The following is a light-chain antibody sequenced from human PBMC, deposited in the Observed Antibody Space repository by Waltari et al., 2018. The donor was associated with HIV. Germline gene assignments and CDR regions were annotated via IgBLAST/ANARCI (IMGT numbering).Light chain of an antibody. CDR3: MQALQSPNT. CDR2: LAS. V-gene: IGKV2-28*01. Sequence: DILLTQSPLSLPVTPGEPASISCRSSQSLVHTNGYNYLDWYLQKPGQSPQLLISLASTRASGVPDRFSGNGSGTDFTLKISRVEAEDVGVYYCMQALQSPNTFGQGTKVEIK. CDR1: QSLVHTNGYNY. J-gene: IGKJ2*01.